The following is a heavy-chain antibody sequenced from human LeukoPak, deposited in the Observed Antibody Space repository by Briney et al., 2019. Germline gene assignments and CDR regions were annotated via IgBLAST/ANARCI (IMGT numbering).Heavy chain of an antibody. D-gene: IGHD3-10*01. CDR2: IYSGGTI. Sequence: PGGSLRLSCAASGFTVSGNYMNWVRHAPGKWLGWVSVIYSGGTIYYADYVKGRFTISRDNSNNIVYLQMNSLRAEDTAVYYCARDDRNGANWYFDLWGRGTLVTVSS. V-gene: IGHV3-53*01. CDR3: ARDDRNGANWYFDL. J-gene: IGHJ2*01. CDR1: GFTVSGNY.